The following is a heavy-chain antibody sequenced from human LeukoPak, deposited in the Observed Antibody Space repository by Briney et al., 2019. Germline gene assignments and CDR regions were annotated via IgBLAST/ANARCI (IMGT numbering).Heavy chain of an antibody. CDR1: GFTFSSYS. CDR2: ISSSSSYI. CDR3: ARYIAVAGTDY. V-gene: IGHV3-21*01. J-gene: IGHJ4*02. D-gene: IGHD6-19*01. Sequence: TGGSLRLSCAASGFTFSSYSMNLVRQAPGKGLEWVSSISSSSSYIYYADSVKGRFTISRDNAKNSLYLQMNSLRAEDTAVYYCARYIAVAGTDYWGQGTLVTVSS.